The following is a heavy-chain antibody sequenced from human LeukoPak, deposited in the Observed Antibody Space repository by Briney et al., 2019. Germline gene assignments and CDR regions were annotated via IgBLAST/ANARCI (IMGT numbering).Heavy chain of an antibody. Sequence: PGGSLRLSCAASGFTFSTYVMSWVRQAPGKGLEWVLGISGGGDNTYYADSVKGRFTISRDNSKNTLYLQMNSLRAEDTAVYYCAKGSGYDTDFDYWGQGTLVTVSS. CDR2: ISGGGDNT. CDR3: AKGSGYDTDFDY. J-gene: IGHJ4*02. CDR1: GFTFSTYV. V-gene: IGHV3-23*01. D-gene: IGHD3-9*01.